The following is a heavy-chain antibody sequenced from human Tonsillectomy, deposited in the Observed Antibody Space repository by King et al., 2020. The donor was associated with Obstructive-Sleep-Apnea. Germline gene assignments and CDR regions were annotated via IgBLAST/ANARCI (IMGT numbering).Heavy chain of an antibody. D-gene: IGHD2-8*01. CDR2: IYSGGTT. CDR1: EVTGRSNY. J-gene: IGHJ3*01. CDR3: ARGGGGLISADAFDV. Sequence: VQLVESGGGLVQPGGSLRLSCSVSEVTGRSNYMSWVRQAPGKGLEWVSVIYSGGTTYYADSVKGRFTISRDNSENPVYLQMNSVRAEDTAVYYCARGGGGLISADAFDVWGQGTMVIVSS. V-gene: IGHV3-66*01.